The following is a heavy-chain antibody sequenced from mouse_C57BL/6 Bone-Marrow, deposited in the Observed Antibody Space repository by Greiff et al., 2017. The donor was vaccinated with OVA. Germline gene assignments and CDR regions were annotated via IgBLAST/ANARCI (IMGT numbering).Heavy chain of an antibody. CDR1: GYTFTSYW. Sequence: VQLQQPGAELVRPGSSVKLSCKASGYTFTSYWMDWVKQRPGQGLEWIGNIYPSDSETHYNQKFKDKATLTVDKSSSTAYMQLSSLTSEDSAVYDGAREGQLRPFAYWGQGTLVTVSA. V-gene: IGHV1-61*01. J-gene: IGHJ3*01. CDR3: AREGQLRPFAY. CDR2: IYPSDSET. D-gene: IGHD3-2*02.